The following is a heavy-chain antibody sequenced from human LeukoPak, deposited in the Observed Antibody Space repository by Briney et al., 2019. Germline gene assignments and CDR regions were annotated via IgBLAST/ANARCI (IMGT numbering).Heavy chain of an antibody. V-gene: IGHV4-34*01. Sequence: SETLSLTCAVSGGSFTNYYWSWLRQPPGKGLEWIGEMNHLGSPNYTPSLNSRATISIDKSKNQFSLKLKSVTAADTAVYYCASSRLIAVSKFEYWSQGALVTVSS. J-gene: IGHJ4*02. CDR2: MNHLGSP. CDR1: GGSFTNYY. CDR3: ASSRLIAVSKFEY. D-gene: IGHD3-16*01.